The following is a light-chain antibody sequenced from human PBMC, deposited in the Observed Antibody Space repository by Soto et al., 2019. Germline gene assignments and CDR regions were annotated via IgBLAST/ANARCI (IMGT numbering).Light chain of an antibody. CDR2: DNN. J-gene: IGLJ2*01. CDR3: GTWDSSLSAVV. Sequence: QSALTQPPSVSAAPGQKVTISCSGSSSNIGNNYVSRYQQLPGTAPKLLIYDNNKRPSGIPDRFSGSKSGTSATLGITGLQTGDEADYYCGTWDSSLSAVVFGGGTKVTVL. CDR1: SSNIGNNY. V-gene: IGLV1-51*01.